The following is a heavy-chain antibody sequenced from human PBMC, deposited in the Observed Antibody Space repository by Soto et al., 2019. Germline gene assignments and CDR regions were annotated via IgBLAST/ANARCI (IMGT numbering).Heavy chain of an antibody. V-gene: IGHV3-23*01. CDR1: GFTFSSYA. CDR3: AREGGSYNWFDP. CDR2: ISGSGGST. D-gene: IGHD3-10*01. Sequence: GGSLRLSCAASGFTFSSYAMSWVSQAPGKGLEWVSAISGSGGSTYYADSVKGRFTISRDNAKNSLYLQMNSLRDEDTAVYYCAREGGSYNWFDPWGQGTLVTVSS. J-gene: IGHJ5*02.